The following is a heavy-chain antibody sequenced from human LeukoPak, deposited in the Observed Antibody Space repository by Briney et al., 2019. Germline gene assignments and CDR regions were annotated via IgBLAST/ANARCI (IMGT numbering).Heavy chain of an antibody. CDR1: RFTFSSYG. CDR2: FCGSGGST. V-gene: IGHV3-23*01. D-gene: IGHD4-17*01. J-gene: IGHJ6*03. Sequence: GGSLRLSCAASRFTFSSYGMSWARQAQGMGLVWVSAFCGSGGSTYYVDSVKGRFTISRDNSKNTLYLQMNSLRAEDTAVYYCANIEAVYGDYGSMDVWGKGTTVTVSS. CDR3: ANIEAVYGDYGSMDV.